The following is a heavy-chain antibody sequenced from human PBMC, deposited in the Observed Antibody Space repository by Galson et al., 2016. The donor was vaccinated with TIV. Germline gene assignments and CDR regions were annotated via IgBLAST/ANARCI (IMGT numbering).Heavy chain of an antibody. J-gene: IGHJ4*02. CDR3: AKVRDLSGYSIVSFDH. CDR2: ITGSGAYT. D-gene: IGHD3-3*01. CDR1: GFTFSSYA. V-gene: IGHV3-23*01. Sequence: SLRLSCAASGFTFSSYAMTWVRQAPGKGLEWVSGITGSGAYTYYGDSVKGRFTISRDNPKNTLYLQMNSLRAEDTAVYYCAKVRDLSGYSIVSFDHWGQGIQVTVSS.